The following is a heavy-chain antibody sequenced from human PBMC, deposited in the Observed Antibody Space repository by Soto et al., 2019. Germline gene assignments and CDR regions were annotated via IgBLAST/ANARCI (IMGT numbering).Heavy chain of an antibody. CDR1: GFTFNDHN. V-gene: IGHV3-11*01. CDR3: AGEITMVRGVNNWFDP. Sequence: PGGSLRLSCEASGFTFNDHNMHWVRQAPGKGLEWIAFTGRTDDNIQYADSVKGRFTISRDNARNSLHLQLNSLRAEDTAVYYCAGEITMVRGVNNWFDPWGQGTLVTVSS. D-gene: IGHD3-10*01. J-gene: IGHJ5*02. CDR2: TGRTDDNI.